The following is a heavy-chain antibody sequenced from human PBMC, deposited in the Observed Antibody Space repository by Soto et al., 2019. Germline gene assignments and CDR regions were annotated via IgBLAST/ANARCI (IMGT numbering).Heavy chain of an antibody. Sequence: QVQLQESGPGLVKPSGTLSLTCTVSGGSITSSNWWSWVRKPAGSGLEWIGDIDHSGSTNYNPSLKSQVTISLDKSKNQGSLKLSSVTAEDTAVYYCASTAASGNWYLDLWGRGTLVTVSS. J-gene: IGHJ2*01. V-gene: IGHV4-4*02. CDR3: ASTAASGNWYLDL. D-gene: IGHD6-13*01. CDR2: IDHSGST. CDR1: GGSITSSNW.